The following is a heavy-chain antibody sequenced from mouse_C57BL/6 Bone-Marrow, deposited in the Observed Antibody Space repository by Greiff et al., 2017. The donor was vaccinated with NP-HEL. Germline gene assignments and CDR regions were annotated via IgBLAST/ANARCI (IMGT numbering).Heavy chain of an antibody. V-gene: IGHV14-3*01. D-gene: IGHD4-1*01. CDR3: APNGDGFAD. Sequence: VQLQQSVAALVRPGASVTLSCTASGFNFKNSYMHWVKQRPEPGLEWIGRIDPAYGNTKYAPKFQGKATITADTSSNTAYLQLSSLTSEDTAIYYCAPNGDGFADWGQGTLVTVSA. CDR1: GFNFKNSY. CDR2: IDPAYGNT. J-gene: IGHJ3*01.